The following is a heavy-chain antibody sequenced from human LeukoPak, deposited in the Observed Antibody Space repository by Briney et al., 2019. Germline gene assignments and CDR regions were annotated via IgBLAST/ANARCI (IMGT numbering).Heavy chain of an antibody. Sequence: GGSLRLSCAASGFTFSDYYMSWIRQAPGKGLEWVSYISSSGSTIYYADSVKGRFTTSRDNAKNSLYLQMNSLRAEDTALYYCAKDSRGSGSRYYGMDVWGQGTTVSVSS. D-gene: IGHD3-10*01. CDR2: ISSSGSTI. CDR3: AKDSRGSGSRYYGMDV. CDR1: GFTFSDYY. V-gene: IGHV3-11*01. J-gene: IGHJ6*02.